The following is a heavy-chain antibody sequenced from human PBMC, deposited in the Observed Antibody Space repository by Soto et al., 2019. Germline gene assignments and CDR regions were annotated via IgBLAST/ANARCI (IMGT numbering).Heavy chain of an antibody. J-gene: IGHJ4*02. CDR3: AKGAVPAAYYYDSSGYYPHY. V-gene: IGHV3-23*01. D-gene: IGHD3-22*01. CDR1: GFTFSSYA. CDR2: ISGSGGST. Sequence: GGSLRLSCAASGFTFSSYAMSWVRQAPGKGLEWVSAISGSGGSTYYADSVKGRFTISRDNSKNTLYLQMNSLRAEDTAVYYCAKGAVPAAYYYDSSGYYPHYWGQGTRVTVSS.